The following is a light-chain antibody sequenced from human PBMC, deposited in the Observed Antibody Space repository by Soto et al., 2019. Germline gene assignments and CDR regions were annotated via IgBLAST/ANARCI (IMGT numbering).Light chain of an antibody. CDR1: EILDSTY. J-gene: IGKJ3*01. CDR2: SAY. V-gene: IGKV3-20*01. CDR3: PQYGNSPVFT. Sequence: EVVLTQSPGTLSLSPGERATLSCRASEILDSTYLAWYQQKPGQSPRLRIYSAYSRATGIPDRVSGSGSGTEFTLTIRSLEPEGCAVCSCPQYGNSPVFTFGPGTKVDI.